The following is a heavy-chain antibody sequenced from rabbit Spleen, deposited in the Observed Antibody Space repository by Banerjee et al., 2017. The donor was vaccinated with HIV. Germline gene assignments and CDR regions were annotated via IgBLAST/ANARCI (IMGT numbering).Heavy chain of an antibody. CDR2: IYSTIYYT. CDR1: GFAFNSVYD. Sequence: QEQLVESGGGLVQPEGSLTLTCTASGFAFNSVYDMCWVRQAPGKGLEWIGYIYSTIYYTYYATWAKGRFTISKTSSTTVTLQMTSLTVADTATYFCARDAGRGDYIDGVFNLWGPGTLVTGS. J-gene: IGHJ4*01. D-gene: IGHD8-1*01. V-gene: IGHV1S45*01. CDR3: ARDAGRGDYIDGVFNL.